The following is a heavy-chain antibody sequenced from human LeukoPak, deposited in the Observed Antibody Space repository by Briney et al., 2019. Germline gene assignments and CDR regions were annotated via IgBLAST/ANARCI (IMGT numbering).Heavy chain of an antibody. CDR3: TTDAGYTSRWYNY. J-gene: IGHJ4*02. CDR2: ISGSGGST. V-gene: IGHV3-23*01. D-gene: IGHD6-13*01. CDR1: GFTFSSYA. Sequence: GGSLRLSCAASGFTFSSYAMSWVRQAPGKGLEWVSAISGSGGSTYYADSVKGRFTISRDNSKNTLYLQMNSLRAEDTAVYYCTTDAGYTSRWYNYWGQGTLVTVSS.